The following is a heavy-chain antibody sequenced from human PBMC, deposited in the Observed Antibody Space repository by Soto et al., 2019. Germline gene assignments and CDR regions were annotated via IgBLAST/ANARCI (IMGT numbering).Heavy chain of an antibody. V-gene: IGHV1-8*01. J-gene: IGHJ4*02. CDR1: GYTFTSYD. Sequence: ASVKVSCKASGYTFTSYDINWVRQATGQGLGWMGWMNPNSGNTGYAQKFQGRVTMTRNTSISTAYMELSSLRSEDTAVYYCARAFESYYYGSGSPTNDYWGQGTLVTVS. CDR3: ARAFESYYYGSGSPTNDY. CDR2: MNPNSGNT. D-gene: IGHD3-10*01.